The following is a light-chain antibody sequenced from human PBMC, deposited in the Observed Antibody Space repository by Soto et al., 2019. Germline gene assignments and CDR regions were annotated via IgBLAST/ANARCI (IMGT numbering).Light chain of an antibody. CDR1: QSISSY. CDR2: DVS. Sequence: EIVLTQSPATLSLSPGERATLSCRASQSISSYLAWYQQKPGQAPRLLIYDVSNRAPGSPARFSGSGSGTDFTLTISSLEPEDFAVYYCQQRSNWPPFTFGPGTKVDI. V-gene: IGKV3-11*01. CDR3: QQRSNWPPFT. J-gene: IGKJ3*01.